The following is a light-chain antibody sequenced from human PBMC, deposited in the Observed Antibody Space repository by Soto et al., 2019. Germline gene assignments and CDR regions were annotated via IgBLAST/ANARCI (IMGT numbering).Light chain of an antibody. Sequence: DIQLTESPSFLSASVGDRVTITCRASPGISSYLAWYQQKPGKAPKLLIYAASTFQSGVPSRFSGSGSGTEFSLTISSLQPEDFATDYCQHLNSYPYTFGQGTKLEIK. V-gene: IGKV1-9*01. CDR3: QHLNSYPYT. CDR1: PGISSY. CDR2: AAS. J-gene: IGKJ2*01.